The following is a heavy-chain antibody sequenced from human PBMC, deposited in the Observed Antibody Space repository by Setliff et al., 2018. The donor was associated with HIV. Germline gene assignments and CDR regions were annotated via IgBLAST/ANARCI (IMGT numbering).Heavy chain of an antibody. CDR2: FDPKDGKT. D-gene: IGHD6-6*01. Sequence: AASVKVSCKVSGYTLTELSRHWVRQAPGKGLEWMGSFDPKDGKTRYAQKFQGRVTMTEDTSTDTAYMELSSLRSEDTAVYYYVTGSAARPFDYWGQGTLVTAPQ. CDR1: GYTLTELS. V-gene: IGHV1-24*01. CDR3: VTGSAARPFDY. J-gene: IGHJ4*02.